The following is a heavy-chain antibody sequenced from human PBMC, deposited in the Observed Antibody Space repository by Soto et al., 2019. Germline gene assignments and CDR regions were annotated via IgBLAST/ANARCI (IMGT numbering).Heavy chain of an antibody. CDR3: ARDGYCRSNSGLRNIVEY. V-gene: IGHV3-30*03. Sequence: QVQLVESGGGVVQPGRSLRLSCAASGFTFSNYGMHWVRQAPGKGLEWVAIMSSDGKNKFYADSVKGRFTISRDDSKNTLYLQMDSLKTEDTAVYSCARDGYCRSNSGLRNIVEYWGQGTLVTVSS. J-gene: IGHJ4*02. CDR2: MSSDGKNK. D-gene: IGHD2-2*03. CDR1: GFTFSNYG.